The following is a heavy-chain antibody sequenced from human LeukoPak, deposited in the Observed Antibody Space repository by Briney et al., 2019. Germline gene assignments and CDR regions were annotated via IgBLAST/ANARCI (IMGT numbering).Heavy chain of an antibody. CDR3: ARGPFADYYYYMDV. V-gene: IGHV4-39*07. D-gene: IGHD3-10*01. Sequence: SETLSLTCTVSGGSLSSSSTSYWGWIRQPPGKGLEWIGSMNYGGTSHYNPSLKSRVTISVDTSKNQFSLTLRSVTAADTAVYYCARGPFADYYYYMDVWGKGTTVTISS. J-gene: IGHJ6*03. CDR1: GGSLSSSSTSY. CDR2: MNYGGTS.